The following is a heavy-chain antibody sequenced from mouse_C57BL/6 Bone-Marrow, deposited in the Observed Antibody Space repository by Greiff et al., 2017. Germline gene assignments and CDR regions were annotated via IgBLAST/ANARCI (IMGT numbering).Heavy chain of an antibody. V-gene: IGHV5-9-1*02. D-gene: IGHD2-12*01. CDR3: TRETTGGYFDV. CDR1: GFTFSSYA. J-gene: IGHJ1*03. Sequence: EVKLQESGEGLVKPGGSLKLSCAASGFTFSSYAMSWVRQTPEKRLEWVAYISSGGDYIYYADTVKGRFTFSRDNTRNTLYLQMISLKSEDTAMYYCTRETTGGYFDVWGTGTTVTVSS. CDR2: ISSGGDYI.